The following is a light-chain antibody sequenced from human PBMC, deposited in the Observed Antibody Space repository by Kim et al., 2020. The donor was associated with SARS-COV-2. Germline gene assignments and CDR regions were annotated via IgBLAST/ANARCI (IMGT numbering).Light chain of an antibody. CDR3: SSYTSSSHVV. CDR1: SSDVGGYNY. Sequence: GQSITISCTGTSSDVGGYNYVSWYQQHPGKAPKLMIYDVSNRPSGVSNRFSGSKSGNTASLTISGLQAEDEADYYCSSYTSSSHVVFGGGTQLTV. CDR2: DVS. J-gene: IGLJ2*01. V-gene: IGLV2-14*03.